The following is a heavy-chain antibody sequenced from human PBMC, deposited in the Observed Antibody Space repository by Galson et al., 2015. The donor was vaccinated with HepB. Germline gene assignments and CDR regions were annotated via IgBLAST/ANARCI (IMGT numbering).Heavy chain of an antibody. CDR2: ISTTSSPI. Sequence: SLRLSCAASGFTFSSYSMNWVRQAPGKGLEWLSYISTTSSPIYYADSVKGRFFISRDSARDSLYLQMNSLRAEDTAVYYCARDLYGDYPPRDYGMDVWGQGTTVTVSS. CDR3: ARDLYGDYPPRDYGMDV. D-gene: IGHD4-17*01. CDR1: GFTFSSYS. V-gene: IGHV3-48*01. J-gene: IGHJ6*02.